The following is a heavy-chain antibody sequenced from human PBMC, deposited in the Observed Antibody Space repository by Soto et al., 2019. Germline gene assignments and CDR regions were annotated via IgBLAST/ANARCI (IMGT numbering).Heavy chain of an antibody. D-gene: IGHD3-22*01. Sequence: QVQMVESGRGLVKPGGSLRLSCAASGFTFSDYYMSWVRQAPGKGLEWVSKISSSSIYTNYADSVKGRFTISRDKAKNSLYLQMNRLRVEDTGVCYCATVRGFQPLWGQGTMVTVSS. J-gene: IGHJ3*01. CDR3: ATVRGFQPL. CDR2: ISSSSIYT. V-gene: IGHV3-11*05. CDR1: GFTFSDYY.